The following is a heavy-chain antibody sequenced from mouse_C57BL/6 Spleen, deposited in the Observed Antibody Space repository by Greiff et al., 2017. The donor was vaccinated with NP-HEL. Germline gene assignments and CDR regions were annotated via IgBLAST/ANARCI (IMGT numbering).Heavy chain of an antibody. J-gene: IGHJ4*01. D-gene: IGHD2-4*01. CDR3: ARSGDYDSFYAMDY. CDR1: GFTFSDYG. Sequence: DVKLVESGGGLVKPGGSLKLSCAASGFTFSDYGMHWVRQAPEQGLEWVAYISSGSSTISYADTVKGRFTISRDNAKNTLCLQMTSLRSEDTAMYYCARSGDYDSFYAMDYWGQGTSVTVSS. CDR2: ISSGSSTI. V-gene: IGHV5-17*01.